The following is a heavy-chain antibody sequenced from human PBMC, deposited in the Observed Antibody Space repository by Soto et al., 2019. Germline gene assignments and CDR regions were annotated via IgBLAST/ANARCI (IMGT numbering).Heavy chain of an antibody. J-gene: IGHJ6*02. CDR3: ARAGYCSSTSCFGDYYYGMDV. Sequence: QVQLVQSGAEVKKPGSSVKVSCKASGGTFSSYTISWVRQAPGQGLEWMGRIIPILGIANYAQKFQGRVTITPDKSTSTAYMELSSLRSEDTAVYYCARAGYCSSTSCFGDYYYGMDVWGQGTTVTVSS. CDR1: GGTFSSYT. V-gene: IGHV1-69*02. CDR2: IIPILGIA. D-gene: IGHD2-2*01.